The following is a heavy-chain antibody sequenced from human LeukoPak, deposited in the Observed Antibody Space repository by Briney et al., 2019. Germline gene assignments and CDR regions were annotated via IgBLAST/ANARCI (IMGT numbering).Heavy chain of an antibody. CDR2: ISSSSSTI. Sequence: GRSLRLSCAASGFTFSSYSMNWVRQAPGKGLEWVSYISSSSSTIYYADSVKGRFTISRDNAKNSLYLQMNSLRAEDTAVYYCARDLENGDYWSWGYWGQGTQVTVSS. J-gene: IGHJ4*02. D-gene: IGHD4-17*01. V-gene: IGHV3-48*04. CDR1: GFTFSSYS. CDR3: ARDLENGDYWSWGY.